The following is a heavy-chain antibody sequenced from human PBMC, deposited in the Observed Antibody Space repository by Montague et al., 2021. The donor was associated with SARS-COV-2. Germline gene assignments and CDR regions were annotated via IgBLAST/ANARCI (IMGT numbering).Heavy chain of an antibody. D-gene: IGHD3-9*01. Sequence: CAISGDSVSSKSVAWNWIRQSPSRGLEWLGRTYYRSKWDSDYAESVKRRLVITPDTSKNQVSLQLNSVIPEDTAVYFCASSGITLTGLDGFDIWGQGTMVTVSS. CDR1: GDSVSSKSVA. CDR3: ASSGITLTGLDGFDI. V-gene: IGHV6-1*01. J-gene: IGHJ3*02. CDR2: TYYRSKWDS.